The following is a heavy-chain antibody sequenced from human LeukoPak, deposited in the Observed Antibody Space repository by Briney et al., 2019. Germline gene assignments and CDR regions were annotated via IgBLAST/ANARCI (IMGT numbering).Heavy chain of an antibody. Sequence: PGGSLRLSCAASGFSFSSYEMNWVRQAPGKGLEWVSYISFSGNSIYYADSVKGRFTISRDNAKNSLYLQMNSLRAEDTAVYYCAKRDRPCSGDCSAPYYFDYWGQGTLVTVSS. D-gene: IGHD2-21*02. V-gene: IGHV3-48*03. CDR1: GFSFSSYE. CDR2: ISFSGNSI. CDR3: AKRDRPCSGDCSAPYYFDY. J-gene: IGHJ4*02.